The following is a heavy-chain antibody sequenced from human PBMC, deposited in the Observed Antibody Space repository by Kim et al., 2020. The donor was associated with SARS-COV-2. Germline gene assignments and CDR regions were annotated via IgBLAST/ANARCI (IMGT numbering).Heavy chain of an antibody. CDR3: AREPSTYFDY. V-gene: IGHV3-66*01. J-gene: IGHJ4*02. Sequence: STYYEDSVKGRFTISRDDSKNTVYLQMNSLRAEDTAVYFCAREPSTYFDYWGQGTLVTVSS. CDR2: ST.